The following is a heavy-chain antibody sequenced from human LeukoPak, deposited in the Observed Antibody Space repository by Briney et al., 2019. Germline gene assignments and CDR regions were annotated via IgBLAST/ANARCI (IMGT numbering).Heavy chain of an antibody. V-gene: IGHV5-51*01. CDR3: ARGVNDGWFYFDY. CDR1: GYSFTTYW. J-gene: IGHJ4*02. D-gene: IGHD6-19*01. CDR2: IYPGDSDT. Sequence: GESLKISCKGSGYSFTTYWIGWVRQMPGKGLEWMGIIYPGDSDTRYSPSFQGRVTISADKSISTAYLQWSSLKASDTAMFYCARGVNDGWFYFDYWGQGTLVTVSS.